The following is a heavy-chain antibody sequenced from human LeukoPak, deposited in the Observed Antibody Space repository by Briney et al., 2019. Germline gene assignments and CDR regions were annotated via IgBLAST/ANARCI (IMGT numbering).Heavy chain of an antibody. V-gene: IGHV3-21*01. CDR1: GFSLNDYV. J-gene: IGHJ4*02. CDR3: AREYFDS. CDR2: ISSGSTYI. Sequence: GGSLRLSCAASGFSLNDYVMNSVRQAPGRGPGWVSSISSGSTYIYYADSVKGRFTISRDNAKNSLYLQMSSLRAEDTAVYYCAREYFDSWGQGTLVTVSS.